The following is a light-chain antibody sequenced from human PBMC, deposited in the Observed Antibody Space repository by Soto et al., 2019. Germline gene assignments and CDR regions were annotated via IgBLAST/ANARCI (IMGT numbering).Light chain of an antibody. J-gene: IGKJ1*01. CDR1: QSVSSSY. V-gene: IGKV3-20*01. CDR3: HQYGSSLRT. CDR2: GAS. Sequence: EIVLTHSPGTLSLSPLEIATLSFRASQSVSSSYLSWYQQKPVQAPRLLIYGASSRATGIPDRFSGSGSGTDFTLTISRLEPEDFAVYYCHQYGSSLRTFGQGTKVDIK.